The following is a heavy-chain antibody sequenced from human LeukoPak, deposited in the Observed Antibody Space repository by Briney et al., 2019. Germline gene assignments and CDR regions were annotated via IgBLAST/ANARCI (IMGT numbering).Heavy chain of an antibody. CDR1: GMNFERYA. CDR3: ATWAFYHDLDV. J-gene: IGHJ6*02. D-gene: IGHD1-26*01. Sequence: GGSLRLACAAAGMNFERYAMHWVRQREGGGLEWVGVISADGKADHADAVKGRFTVSRDNSKDSLSLQMSSLRDEDTALYYCATWAFYHDLDVWGQGKTVIVSS. V-gene: IGHV3-43*02. CDR2: ISADGKA.